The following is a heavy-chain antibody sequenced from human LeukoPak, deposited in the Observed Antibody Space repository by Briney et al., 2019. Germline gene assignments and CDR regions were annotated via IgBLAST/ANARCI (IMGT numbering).Heavy chain of an antibody. J-gene: IGHJ4*02. D-gene: IGHD5-12*01. Sequence: PGGSLRLSCGASGLTFSRYAMVGARQAPGKGLEWVSAISGSGGSTYYADSVKGRFTISRDNSKNTLYLQMNSLRAEDTAVYYCAKERWLRFADYDYWGQGTLVTVSS. V-gene: IGHV3-23*01. CDR3: AKERWLRFADYDY. CDR1: GLTFSRYA. CDR2: ISGSGGST.